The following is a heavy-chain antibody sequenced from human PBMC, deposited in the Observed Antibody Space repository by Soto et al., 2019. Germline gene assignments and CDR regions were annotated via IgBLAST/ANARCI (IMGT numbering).Heavy chain of an antibody. Sequence: PSETLSLTCTVSGGSISSGGYYWSWIRQHPGQGLEWIGYIYYSGSTYYNPSLKSRVTISVDTSKNQFSLKLSSVTAADTAVYYCARYIRGPTVYYFDFWGPGVLVTVSS. CDR2: IYYSGST. D-gene: IGHD1-1*01. V-gene: IGHV4-31*03. CDR1: GGSISSGGYY. J-gene: IGHJ4*02. CDR3: ARYIRGPTVYYFDF.